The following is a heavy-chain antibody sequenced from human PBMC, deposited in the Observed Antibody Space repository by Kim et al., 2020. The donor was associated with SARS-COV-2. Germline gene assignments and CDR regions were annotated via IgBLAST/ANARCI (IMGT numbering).Heavy chain of an antibody. V-gene: IGHV1-2*06. CDR1: GYTFTGYY. Sequence: ASVKVSCKASGYTFTGYYIHWVRQAPGQGLEWMGRIDPNSGGTNYAQKFQGRVTMTGDTSISTAYMEPSRLRSDDTAVYYCANGVALRYYGLDVWGQGTTVTVSS. CDR2: IDPNSGGT. D-gene: IGHD3-3*01. CDR3: ANGVALRYYGLDV. J-gene: IGHJ6*02.